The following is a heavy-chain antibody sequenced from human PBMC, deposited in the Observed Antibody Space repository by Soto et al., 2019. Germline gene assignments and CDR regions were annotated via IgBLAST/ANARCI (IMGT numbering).Heavy chain of an antibody. V-gene: IGHV1-69*13. CDR2: IIPIFGTA. CDR1: GCTFSIYA. D-gene: IGHD1-1*01. J-gene: IGHJ4*02. Sequence: SVKVSCTASGCTFSIYAISWVRQAPGQGLEWMGGIIPIFGTANYAQKFQGRVTITADESTSTAYMELSSLRSEDTAVYYCARIPAPMERRSDYWGQGTLVTVSS. CDR3: ARIPAPMERRSDY.